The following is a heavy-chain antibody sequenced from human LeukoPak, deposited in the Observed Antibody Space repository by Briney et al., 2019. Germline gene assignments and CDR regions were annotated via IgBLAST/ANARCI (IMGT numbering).Heavy chain of an antibody. J-gene: IGHJ4*02. CDR2: ISGSGGST. CDR1: GFTFSSFA. D-gene: IGHD3-22*01. CDR3: ALRITMIVVVRK. Sequence: GGSLRLSCAASGFTFSSFAMHWVRQAPGKGLEWVSAISGSGGSTYYADSVKGRFTISRDNSKNTLYLQMNSLSAEDTAVYYCALRITMIVVVRKWGQGTLVTVSS. V-gene: IGHV3-23*01.